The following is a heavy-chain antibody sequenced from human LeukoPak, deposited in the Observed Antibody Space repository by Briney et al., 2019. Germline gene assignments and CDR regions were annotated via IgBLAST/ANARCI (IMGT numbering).Heavy chain of an antibody. D-gene: IGHD5-12*01. V-gene: IGHV3-30-3*01. Sequence: GGSLRLSCTASGFTFSTYAIHWVRQAPGKRPECVAATWNDGTKTYYAQSVRGRFTISRDNARNTVLLKKHSLRSDDTAVYYCARGGDGYECLHYYGLDVWGQGTSVTVSS. J-gene: IGHJ6*02. CDR3: ARGGDGYECLHYYGLDV. CDR2: TWNDGTKT. CDR1: GFTFSTYA.